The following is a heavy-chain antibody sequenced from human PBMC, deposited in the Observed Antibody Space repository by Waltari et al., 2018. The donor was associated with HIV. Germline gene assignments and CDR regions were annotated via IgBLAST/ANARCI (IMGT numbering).Heavy chain of an antibody. CDR2: ISSSGTFT. V-gene: IGHV3-21*01. J-gene: IGHJ5*02. D-gene: IGHD6-13*01. CDR3: ARDSRDNSWSLNFFDP. CDR1: GLSFNSYS. Sequence: EVQLVESGGGQVKQGGSLRRPCRASGLSFNSYSVHWVRQAPGKGLEWISSISSSGTFTHYADSVKGRFTISRDNANKSVYLQMNSLRAEDTAVYYCARDSRDNSWSLNFFDPWGQGTLVTVSS.